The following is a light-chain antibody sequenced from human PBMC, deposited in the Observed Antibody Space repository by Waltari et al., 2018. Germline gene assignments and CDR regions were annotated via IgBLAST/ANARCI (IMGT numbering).Light chain of an antibody. CDR3: QNYNSVPLT. CDR2: AAS. V-gene: IGKV1-27*01. Sequence: DIQMTQSPSSLSASVGDRVTITCRASQVISIYLAWYQQKPGIVPKLLIYAASTLQSGVPSRFSGSGSGTDFTLTISSLQPEDVATYYCQNYNSVPLTFGGGTKVEIK. J-gene: IGKJ4*01. CDR1: QVISIY.